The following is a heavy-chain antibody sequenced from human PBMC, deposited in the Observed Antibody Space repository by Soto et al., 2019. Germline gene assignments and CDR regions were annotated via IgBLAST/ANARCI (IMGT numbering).Heavy chain of an antibody. J-gene: IGHJ4*02. Sequence: SETLSLTCTVPGGSISRCGYYWGWIRQRPGKGLDWIGYIYYSGSTYYNPSLKSRVTISVDTSKNQFSLKLSSVTAADTAVYYCARGLELRRAPFDYWGQGTLVTVSS. CDR2: IYYSGST. V-gene: IGHV4-31*03. CDR1: GGSISRCGYY. CDR3: ARGLELRRAPFDY. D-gene: IGHD1-7*01.